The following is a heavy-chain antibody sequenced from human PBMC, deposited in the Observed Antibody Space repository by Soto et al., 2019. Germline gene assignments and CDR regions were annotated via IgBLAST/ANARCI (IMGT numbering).Heavy chain of an antibody. J-gene: IGHJ5*02. D-gene: IGHD1-20*01. CDR2: IYYSGST. V-gene: IGHV4-59*01. CDR1: GGSISSYY. Sequence: SETLSLTCTVSGGSISSYYWSWIRQPPGKGLEWIGYIYYSGSTNYNPSLKSRVTISVDTSKNQFSLKLSSVTAADTAVYYCARVFPPTGITGTMYNWFDPWGQGTLVTVSS. CDR3: ARVFPPTGITGTMYNWFDP.